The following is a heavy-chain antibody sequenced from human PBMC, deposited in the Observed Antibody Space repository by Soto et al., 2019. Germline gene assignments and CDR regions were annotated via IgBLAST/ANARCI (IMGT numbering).Heavy chain of an antibody. CDR1: GYTFTSYY. Sequence: ASVKVSCKASGYTFTSYYMHWVRQAPGQGLEWMGIINPSGGSTSYAQKFQGRVTMTRDTSTSTVYMELSSLRSEDTAVYYCARDFLGAXGXDXGDYWGQGTLVTVSS. J-gene: IGHJ4*02. V-gene: IGHV1-46*01. D-gene: IGHD6-13*01. CDR3: ARDFLGAXGXDXGDY. CDR2: INPSGGST.